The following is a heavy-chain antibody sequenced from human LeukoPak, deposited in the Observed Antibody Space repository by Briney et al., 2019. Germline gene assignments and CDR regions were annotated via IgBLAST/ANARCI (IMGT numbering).Heavy chain of an antibody. Sequence: GGSLRLSCAASGVTFSSYWMSWVRQAPGEGLEWGANIKQDGSEKYYVDSVKGRFTISRDNAKNSLYLQMNSLRAEDTAVYYCASDREYYYGSGSFDYWGQGTLVTVSS. D-gene: IGHD3-10*01. CDR3: ASDREYYYGSGSFDY. J-gene: IGHJ4*02. V-gene: IGHV3-7*04. CDR1: GVTFSSYW. CDR2: IKQDGSEK.